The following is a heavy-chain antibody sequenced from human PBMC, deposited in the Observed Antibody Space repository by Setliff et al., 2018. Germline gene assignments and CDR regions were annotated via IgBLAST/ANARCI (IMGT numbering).Heavy chain of an antibody. J-gene: IGHJ5*01. CDR2: FSSRNDYI. CDR3: ARSPGWIPWFDS. D-gene: IGHD5-18*01. Sequence: GGSLRLSCEASGFSFSNYAMNWVRQAPGKGLEWVASFSSRNDYIYHADSVKGRFTISRDNAKTSLYLQMDSLRAEDTAVYFCARSPGWIPWFDSWGQGTLVTSPQ. CDR1: GFSFSNYA. V-gene: IGHV3-21*01.